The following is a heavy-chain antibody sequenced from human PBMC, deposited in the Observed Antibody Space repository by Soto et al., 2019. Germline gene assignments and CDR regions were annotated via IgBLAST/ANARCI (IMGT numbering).Heavy chain of an antibody. J-gene: IGHJ4*02. CDR3: ARGYYGSGSGGYYFDY. Sequence: SETLSLTCTVSAGSVSSGSHYWSWIRQPPGKGLEWIGYIHYSGSTNYNPSLKSRVIISVDTSKNQFSLKLSSVTAADTAMYYCARGYYGSGSGGYYFDYWGQGTLVTVSS. D-gene: IGHD3-10*01. CDR2: IHYSGST. CDR1: AGSVSSGSHY. V-gene: IGHV4-61*01.